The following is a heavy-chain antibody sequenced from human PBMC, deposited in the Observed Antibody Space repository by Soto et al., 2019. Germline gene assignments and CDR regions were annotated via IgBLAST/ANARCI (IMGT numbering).Heavy chain of an antibody. CDR1: GFTFSSYG. V-gene: IGHV3-30*18. J-gene: IGHJ4*02. CDR2: ISHDGSNK. CDR3: AKSRAPGYCSGGSCYYLDY. D-gene: IGHD2-15*01. Sequence: GGSLRLSCAASGFTFSSYGMHWVRQAPGKGLEWVAVISHDGSNKYYADSVKGRFTISRDNSKNTLYLQMNSLRAEDTAVYYCAKSRAPGYCSGGSCYYLDYWGQGTLVTVSS.